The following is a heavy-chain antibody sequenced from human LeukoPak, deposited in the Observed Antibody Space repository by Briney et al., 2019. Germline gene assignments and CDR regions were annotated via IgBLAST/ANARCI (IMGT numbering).Heavy chain of an antibody. D-gene: IGHD3-22*01. V-gene: IGHV3-21*01. Sequence: GRSLRLSCAASGFTFSSYSMNWVRQAPGKGLEWVSSISSSSSYIYYADSVKGRFTISRDNAKNSLYLQMNSLRAEDTAVYYCARDQKSTLSSGYALDYWGQGTLVTVSS. J-gene: IGHJ4*02. CDR2: ISSSSSYI. CDR3: ARDQKSTLSSGYALDY. CDR1: GFTFSSYS.